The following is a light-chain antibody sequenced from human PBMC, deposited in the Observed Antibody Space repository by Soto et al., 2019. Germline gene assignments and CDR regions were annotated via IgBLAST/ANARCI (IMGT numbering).Light chain of an antibody. Sequence: EIVLTQSPGTLSLSPGERATLSCRASQSVSSSFLAWYQQKPGQAPRLLIYGASSRATGIPDRFSGSGSGTDFTLAISRLEPEDFEVYYCQQYGRSPWTFGQGTKLEIK. V-gene: IGKV3-20*01. CDR2: GAS. CDR1: QSVSSSF. J-gene: IGKJ1*01. CDR3: QQYGRSPWT.